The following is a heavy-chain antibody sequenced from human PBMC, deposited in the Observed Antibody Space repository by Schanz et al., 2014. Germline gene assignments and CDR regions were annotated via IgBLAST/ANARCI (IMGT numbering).Heavy chain of an antibody. D-gene: IGHD2-2*01. J-gene: IGHJ4*02. V-gene: IGHV1-69*04. CDR2: IIPILGIT. CDR1: GGTFSSFA. CDR3: AKVAPAATYLDS. Sequence: QVQLVQSGAEVKKPGSSVKVSCKASGGTFSSFAIFWVRQAPGQGLEWMGTIIPILGITNYAQKFQGRVTITADKSSDTAYMELSSLRSEDTAVYYCAKVAPAATYLDSWGLGTLVTVSS.